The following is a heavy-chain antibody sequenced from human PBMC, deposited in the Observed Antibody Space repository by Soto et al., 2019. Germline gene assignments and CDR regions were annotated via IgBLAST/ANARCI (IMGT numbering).Heavy chain of an antibody. V-gene: IGHV3-30-3*01. CDR1: GFTFSSHS. D-gene: IGHD3-10*01. J-gene: IGHJ4*02. Sequence: QVQLVESGGGVVQPGRSLRLSCAASGFTFSSHSIQWVRQAPGKGLEWVAVISYDGSIKYYADSVKGRFTISRDNSKNTAYLQMTSLRAEDTAVFYCAREWSTSGALDSWGQGTLVIVSS. CDR2: ISYDGSIK. CDR3: AREWSTSGALDS.